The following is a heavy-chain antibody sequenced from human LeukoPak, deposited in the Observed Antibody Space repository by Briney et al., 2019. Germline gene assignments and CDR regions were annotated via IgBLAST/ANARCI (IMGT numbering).Heavy chain of an antibody. CDR1: GGSISSSSYY. V-gene: IGHV4-39*01. CDR2: IHYSGST. D-gene: IGHD3-3*01. Sequence: SETLSLTCTVSGGSISSSSYYWGWIRQPPGKGLEWIGSIHYSGSTYYNPSLKSRVTISVDTSKNQFSLKLSSVTAADTAVYYCARVNDFWSGYSYYFDYWGQGTLVTVSS. CDR3: ARVNDFWSGYSYYFDY. J-gene: IGHJ4*02.